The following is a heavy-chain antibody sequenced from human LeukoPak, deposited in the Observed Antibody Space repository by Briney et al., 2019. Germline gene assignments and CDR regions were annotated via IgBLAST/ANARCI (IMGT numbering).Heavy chain of an antibody. CDR3: ARVGVSSSSPHWFDP. Sequence: PSGTLSLTCAVSGGSISSSNWWSWVRQPPGKGLEWIGEIYHSGSTNYNPSLKSRVTISVDKSKNQFSLKLSSVTAADTAVYYCARVGVSSSSPHWFDPWGQGTLVTVSS. D-gene: IGHD6-6*01. CDR2: IYHSGST. V-gene: IGHV4-4*02. J-gene: IGHJ5*02. CDR1: GGSISSSNW.